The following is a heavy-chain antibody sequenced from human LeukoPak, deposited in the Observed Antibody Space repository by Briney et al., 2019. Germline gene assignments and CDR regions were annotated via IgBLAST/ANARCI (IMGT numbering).Heavy chain of an antibody. J-gene: IGHJ4*02. V-gene: IGHV3-30*04. Sequence: GGSLRLSCAASGFTFSSYAMHWVRQAPGKGLEGVAVISYDGSNKYYADSVKGRFTISRDNSKNTLYLQMNSLRAEDTAVYYCAREGGGSSWSSYYFDYWGQGTLVTVSS. CDR3: AREGGGSSWSSYYFDY. D-gene: IGHD6-13*01. CDR2: ISYDGSNK. CDR1: GFTFSSYA.